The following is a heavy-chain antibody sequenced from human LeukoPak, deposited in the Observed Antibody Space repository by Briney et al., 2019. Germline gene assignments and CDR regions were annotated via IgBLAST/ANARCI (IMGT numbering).Heavy chain of an antibody. CDR1: GGTFRSAA. J-gene: IGHJ4*02. CDR3: TRGEHKGSATFNY. CDR2: IILMFGTT. V-gene: IGHV1-69*13. D-gene: IGHD3-10*01. Sequence: SVKVSCKASGGTFRSAAMSWVRQAPGQGLEWVGHIILMFGTTTYAQKFQGRVTVTADESTRTVYMEMNRLTSDDTAIYYCTRGEHKGSATFNYWGQGTLVIVSS.